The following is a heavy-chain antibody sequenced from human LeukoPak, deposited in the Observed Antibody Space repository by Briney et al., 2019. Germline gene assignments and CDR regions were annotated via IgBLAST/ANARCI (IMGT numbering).Heavy chain of an antibody. V-gene: IGHV1-2*02. D-gene: IGHD3-3*01. J-gene: IGHJ4*02. CDR3: ARGGELRFLEWLSRSFFDY. CDR2: INPNSGGT. CDR1: GYTFTGYY. Sequence: ASVKVSCRASGYTFTGYYMHWVRQAPGQGLEWMGWINPNSGGTNYAQKFQGRVTMTRDTSISTAYMELSRLRSDDTAVYYCARGGELRFLEWLSRSFFDYWGQGTLVTVSS.